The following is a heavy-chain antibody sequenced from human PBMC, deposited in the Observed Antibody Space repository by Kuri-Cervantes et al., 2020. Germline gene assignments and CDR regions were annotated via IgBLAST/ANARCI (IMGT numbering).Heavy chain of an antibody. J-gene: IGHJ5*02. CDR1: GFTFDDYA. V-gene: IGHV3-21*03. CDR3: ARALSPTHPGLLGRFDP. D-gene: IGHD2-15*01. Sequence: GGSLRLSCAASGFTFDDYAMHWVRQAPGKGLEWVSSISSSRDYIYHADSVKGRFTISRDNAKNSLYLQMNSLRAEDTAVYYCARALSPTHPGLLGRFDPWGQGTLVTVSS. CDR2: ISSSRDYI.